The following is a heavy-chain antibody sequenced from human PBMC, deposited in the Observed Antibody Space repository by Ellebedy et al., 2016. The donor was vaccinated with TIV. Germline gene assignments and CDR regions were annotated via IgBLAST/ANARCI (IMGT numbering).Heavy chain of an antibody. CDR2: IYNSGST. D-gene: IGHD1-26*01. CDR1: GGSISSSSYY. CDR3: ARIVGATTKGGRYFDY. V-gene: IGHV4-61*01. Sequence: SETLSLTCTVSGGSISSSSYYWSWIRQPPGKGLEWIGYIYNSGSTNYNPSLKSRVTITVDTSKNQFSLKLSSVTAADTAVYYCARIVGATTKGGRYFDYWGQGTLVTVSS. J-gene: IGHJ4*02.